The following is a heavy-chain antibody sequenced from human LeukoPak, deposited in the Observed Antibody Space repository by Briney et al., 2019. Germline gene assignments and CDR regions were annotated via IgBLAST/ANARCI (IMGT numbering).Heavy chain of an antibody. CDR3: ASRSAIAYCGGDCYSGYSYGMDV. J-gene: IGHJ6*02. CDR1: GFTFSNSA. Sequence: GGSLRLSCAASGFTFSNSAMTWVRQAPGKGLEWVSVIYSGGSTYYADSVKGRFTISRDNSKNTLYLQMNSLRAEDTAVYYCASRSAIAYCGGDCYSGYSYGMDVWGQGTTVTVSS. V-gene: IGHV3-53*01. D-gene: IGHD2-21*02. CDR2: IYSGGST.